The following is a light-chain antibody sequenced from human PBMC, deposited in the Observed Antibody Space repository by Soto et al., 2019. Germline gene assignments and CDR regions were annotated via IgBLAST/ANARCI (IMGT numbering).Light chain of an antibody. CDR2: EAT. Sequence: QSALTQPASVSGSPGQSITISCTGTSRDVGSYNLVSWYQQHPGKAPKLMIYEATKRPSGVSNRFAGSKSGNTASLTISGLQAEDEADYYCCSYAGSSTLYVCGTGTKVTVL. V-gene: IGLV2-23*01. CDR3: CSYAGSSTLYV. CDR1: SRDVGSYNL. J-gene: IGLJ1*01.